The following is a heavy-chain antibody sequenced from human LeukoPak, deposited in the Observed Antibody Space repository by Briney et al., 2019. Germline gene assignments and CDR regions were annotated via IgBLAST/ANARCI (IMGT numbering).Heavy chain of an antibody. Sequence: PSETLSLTCTVSGGSISSYYWSWIRQPPGKGLEWIGYIYYSGSTNYNPSLKSRVTISVDTSKNQFSLKLSSVTAADTAVYYCARQGASGYDSPDNFDYWGQGTLVTVSS. CDR3: ARQGASGYDSPDNFDY. D-gene: IGHD5-12*01. V-gene: IGHV4-59*08. CDR2: IYYSGST. CDR1: GGSISSYY. J-gene: IGHJ4*02.